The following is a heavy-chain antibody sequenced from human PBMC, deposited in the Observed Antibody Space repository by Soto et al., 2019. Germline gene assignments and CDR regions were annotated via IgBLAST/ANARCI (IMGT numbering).Heavy chain of an antibody. V-gene: IGHV1-69*06. CDR3: AGAKGIAVAPIDY. Sequence: VASVKVSCKASGGTFSSYAISWVRQAPGQGLEWMGGIIPIFGTANYAQKFQGRVTITADKSTSTAYMELSSLRSEDTAVYYCAGAKGIAVAPIDYWGQGTLVTVSS. D-gene: IGHD6-19*01. CDR1: GGTFSSYA. J-gene: IGHJ4*02. CDR2: IIPIFGTA.